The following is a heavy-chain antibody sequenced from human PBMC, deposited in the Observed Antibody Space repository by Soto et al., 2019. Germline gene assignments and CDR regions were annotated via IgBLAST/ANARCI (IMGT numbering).Heavy chain of an antibody. Sequence: SLTCTVSGGSVSSGSYYWSWIRQPPGKGLEWIGYIYYSGSTNYNPSLKSRVTISVDTSKNQFSLKLSSVTAADTAVYYCARVRTYSSGWYQIDYWDQGTLVTVSS. V-gene: IGHV4-61*01. CDR3: ARVRTYSSGWYQIDY. CDR2: IYYSGST. J-gene: IGHJ4*02. D-gene: IGHD6-19*01. CDR1: GGSVSSGSYY.